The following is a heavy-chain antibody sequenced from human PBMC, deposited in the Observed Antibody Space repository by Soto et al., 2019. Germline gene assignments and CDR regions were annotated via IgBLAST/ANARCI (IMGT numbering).Heavy chain of an antibody. V-gene: IGHV3-49*03. J-gene: IGHJ6*02. CDR1: GFTFGDYA. CDR2: IRSKTHGGAT. CDR3: SRSPRGRDYYFSGLDV. D-gene: IGHD3-10*01. Sequence: PGGSLRLSCRASGFTFGDYAFNWLRQAPGKGLEWVGLIRSKTHGGATEYGASVRGRFTISRDDSQSIASLQMNDLKIEDTGVYYCSRSPRGRDYYFSGLDVWGQGPTVTVSS.